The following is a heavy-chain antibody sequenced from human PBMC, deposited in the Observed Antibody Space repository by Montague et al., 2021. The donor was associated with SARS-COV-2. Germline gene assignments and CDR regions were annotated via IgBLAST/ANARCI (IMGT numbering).Heavy chain of an antibody. D-gene: IGHD3-3*01. Sequence: SETLSLTCTVSGGSISSSTYYWGWIRQPPGKGLEWIASIYYSGSTYFNPSLKSRVAISIDTSKKQVSLKLRSLTAADTAVYYCARGADYDFWSGFLRYKWFGPWGQGTPVIVSS. CDR3: ARGADYDFWSGFLRYKWFGP. CDR2: IYYSGST. CDR1: GGSISSSTYY. V-gene: IGHV4-39*07. J-gene: IGHJ5*02.